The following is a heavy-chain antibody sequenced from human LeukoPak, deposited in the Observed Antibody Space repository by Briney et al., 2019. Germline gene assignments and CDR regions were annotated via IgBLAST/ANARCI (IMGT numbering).Heavy chain of an antibody. Sequence: SETLSLTCTVSGGSISSYYWSWIRQPPGKGLEWIGYIYYSGSTNYNPSLKSRVTISVDASKNQFSLKLSSVTAADTAVYYCARLTGYSSESWFDPWGQGTLVTVSS. CDR3: ARLTGYSSESWFDP. V-gene: IGHV4-59*01. J-gene: IGHJ5*02. D-gene: IGHD3-9*01. CDR2: IYYSGST. CDR1: GGSISSYY.